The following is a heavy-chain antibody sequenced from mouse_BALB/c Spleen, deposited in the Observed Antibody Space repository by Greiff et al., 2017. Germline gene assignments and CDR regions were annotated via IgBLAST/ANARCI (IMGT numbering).Heavy chain of an antibody. CDR1: GYAFSSYW. V-gene: IGHV1-80*01. Sequence: QVQLQQSGAELVRPGSSVKISCKASGYAFSSYWMNWVKQRPGQGLEWIGQIYPGDGDTNYNGKFKGKATLTADKSSSTAYMQLSSLTSEDSAVYFCATTAQGYFDYWGQGTTLTVSS. CDR3: ATTAQGYFDY. J-gene: IGHJ2*01. D-gene: IGHD3-2*02. CDR2: IYPGDGDT.